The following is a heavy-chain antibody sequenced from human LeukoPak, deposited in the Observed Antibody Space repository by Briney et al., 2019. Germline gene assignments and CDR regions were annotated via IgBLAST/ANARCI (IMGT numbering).Heavy chain of an antibody. D-gene: IGHD3-9*01. J-gene: IGHJ4*02. V-gene: IGHV4-34*01. CDR1: GGSFSGYY. Sequence: SETLSLTCAVYGGSFSGYYWSWIRQPPGKGLEWIGEINHSESTNYNPSLKSRVTISVDTSKNQFSLKLSSVTAADTAVYYCARGRYDILTGYYTAVYFDYWGQGTPVTVSS. CDR3: ARGRYDILTGYYTAVYFDY. CDR2: INHSEST.